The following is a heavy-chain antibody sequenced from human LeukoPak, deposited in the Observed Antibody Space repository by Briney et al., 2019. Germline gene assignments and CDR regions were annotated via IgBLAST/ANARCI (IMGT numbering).Heavy chain of an antibody. D-gene: IGHD2-2*01. CDR3: AKGTAYQLPRFWFDY. V-gene: IGHV3-30*02. Sequence: GGSLRLSCAASGFGSSSYAMHWVRQAPGKGLEWVASIRYDGGNKYYADSVKGRFTISRDNSKNTLYLQMNSLRFEDTAVYYCAKGTAYQLPRFWFDYWGQGTLVTVSS. J-gene: IGHJ4*02. CDR1: GFGSSSYA. CDR2: IRYDGGNK.